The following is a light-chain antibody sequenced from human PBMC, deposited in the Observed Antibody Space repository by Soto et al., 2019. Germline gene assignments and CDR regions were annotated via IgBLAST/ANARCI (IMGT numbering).Light chain of an antibody. CDR3: NSYTSSNTRV. Sequence: QSALTQPASVSGSPGQSITISCTGTSSDVGGYSRVSWYQHHPGKAPKLMIYEVSDRPSGVSNRFSGSKSGNTASLTISGLQAEDEADYYCNSYTSSNTRVFGTATKLTVL. CDR1: SSDVGGYSR. J-gene: IGLJ1*01. CDR2: EVS. V-gene: IGLV2-14*01.